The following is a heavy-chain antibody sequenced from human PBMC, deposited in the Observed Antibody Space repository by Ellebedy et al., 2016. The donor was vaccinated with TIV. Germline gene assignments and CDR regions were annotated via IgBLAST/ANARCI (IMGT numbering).Heavy chain of an antibody. CDR3: ARRSSRNVMDV. D-gene: IGHD6-13*01. CDR2: TYYRSKWYN. Sequence: SQTLSLTCAISGDSVSSNSAGWNWIRQSPSRGLEWLGRTYYRSKWYNDYAVSVESRITINPNTSKNQFSLQLNSVTPEDTAVYYCARRSSRNVMDVWGQGTTVTVSS. J-gene: IGHJ6*02. V-gene: IGHV6-1*01. CDR1: GDSVSSNSAG.